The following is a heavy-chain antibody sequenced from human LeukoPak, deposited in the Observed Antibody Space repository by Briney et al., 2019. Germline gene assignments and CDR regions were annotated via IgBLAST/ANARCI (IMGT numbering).Heavy chain of an antibody. D-gene: IGHD3-22*01. CDR1: GGSISSGGYS. V-gene: IGHV4-30-2*01. CDR3: AREFDTSSYPGF. Sequence: PSQTLSLTCTVSGGSISSGGYSWSWIRQPPEKGLEWIGYIYHSGSTFYNPSLKSRVTISVDESKNQFSLDLSSVTAADTAVYYCAREFDTSSYPGFWGQGILVTVSS. J-gene: IGHJ4*02. CDR2: IYHSGST.